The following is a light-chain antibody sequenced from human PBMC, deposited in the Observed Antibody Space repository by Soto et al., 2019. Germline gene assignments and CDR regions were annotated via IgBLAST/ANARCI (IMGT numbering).Light chain of an antibody. CDR3: QQYEKWPPSIT. CDR1: QPVNNN. Sequence: IVMTQSPATLSVSPGDRATLSFGSSQPVNNNLAWYQHKPGQAPRLLIYGASTRATGISARFSGGGSGTEFTLTISSLQSEDFALYFCQQYEKWPPSITFGQGTRLEIK. V-gene: IGKV3-15*01. CDR2: GAS. J-gene: IGKJ5*01.